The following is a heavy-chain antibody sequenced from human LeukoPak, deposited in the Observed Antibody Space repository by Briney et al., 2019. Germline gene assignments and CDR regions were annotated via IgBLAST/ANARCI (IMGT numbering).Heavy chain of an antibody. CDR1: GFTFSSYA. D-gene: IGHD1-1*01. V-gene: IGHV4-34*01. Sequence: GSLRLSCAASGFTFSSYAMSWIRQPPGKGLEWIGEINHSGSTNYNPSLKSRVTISVDTSKNQFSLKLSSVTAADTAVYYCARARWYSNWFDPWGQGTLVTVSS. CDR3: ARARWYSNWFDP. J-gene: IGHJ5*02. CDR2: INHSGST.